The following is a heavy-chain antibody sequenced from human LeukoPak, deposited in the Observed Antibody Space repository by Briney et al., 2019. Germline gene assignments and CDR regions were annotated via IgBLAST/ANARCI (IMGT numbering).Heavy chain of an antibody. Sequence: GGSLRLSCAASGFTFSSYGMHWVRQAPGKGLEWVAVIWYDGSNKYYADSVKGRFTISRDNSKNTLYLQMNSLRAEDTAVYYCAKDRNYYDSSGYYWDYWGQGTLLTVSS. J-gene: IGHJ4*02. CDR1: GFTFSSYG. CDR2: IWYDGSNK. CDR3: AKDRNYYDSSGYYWDY. D-gene: IGHD3-22*01. V-gene: IGHV3-33*06.